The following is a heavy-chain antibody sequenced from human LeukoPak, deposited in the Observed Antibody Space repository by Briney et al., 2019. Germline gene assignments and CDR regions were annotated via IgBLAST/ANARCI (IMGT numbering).Heavy chain of an antibody. CDR1: GGSISSYY. V-gene: IGHV4-59*08. Sequence: PSETLSLTCTVSGGSISSYYWSWIRQPPGKGLEWIGYIYYSGSTNYNPSLKSRVTISADMSRNQLSLQLTSVTAADTAVYYCARQTFGVLYFDSWGQGTLVIVPS. CDR3: ARQTFGVLYFDS. D-gene: IGHD3-10*01. CDR2: IYYSGST. J-gene: IGHJ4*02.